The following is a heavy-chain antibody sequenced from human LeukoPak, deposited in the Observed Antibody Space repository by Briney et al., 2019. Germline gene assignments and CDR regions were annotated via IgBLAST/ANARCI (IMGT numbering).Heavy chain of an antibody. CDR2: ISYDGSEK. CDR1: GFIFNNYP. J-gene: IGHJ4*02. D-gene: IGHD6-25*01. CDR3: VRSSSSDYFDY. V-gene: IGHV3-30-3*01. Sequence: GGSLTLSCAPSGFIFNNYPMLCVRQPPGRGLEWVAVISYDGSEKYYIDSVKGRFTISRDNPKNTLYLQMNNLRPDDTALYYCVRSSSSDYFDYWGQGTLVTVSS.